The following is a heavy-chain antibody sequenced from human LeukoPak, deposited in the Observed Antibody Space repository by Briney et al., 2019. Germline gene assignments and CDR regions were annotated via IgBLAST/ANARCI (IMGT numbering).Heavy chain of an antibody. CDR2: IRYDGSNK. CDR3: AKDQGSSWPRPDY. Sequence: GGSLRLSCAASGFTFSSYGMHWVRQAPGKGLEWVAVIRYDGSNKYYADSVRGRFTISRDNSKNTLYLQMNSLRAEDTAVYYCAKDQGSSWPRPDYWGQGTLVTVSS. D-gene: IGHD6-13*01. V-gene: IGHV3-30*02. CDR1: GFTFSSYG. J-gene: IGHJ4*02.